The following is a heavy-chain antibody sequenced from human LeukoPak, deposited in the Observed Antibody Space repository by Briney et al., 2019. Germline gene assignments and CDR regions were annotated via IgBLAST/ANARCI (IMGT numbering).Heavy chain of an antibody. CDR3: ARAPGWVAELRN. D-gene: IGHD1-26*01. CDR1: GGSFSVCY. J-gene: IGHJ4*02. CDR2: LNQGGST. V-gene: IGHV4-34*01. Sequence: SETLSLTCAVYGGSFSVCYWSWIRQPPGKGLEWIGDLNQGGSTSYNPSLKSRVTISVDTSKNQVSLKLSSVTAADTAVYYCARAPGWVAELRNWGQGTPVTVSS.